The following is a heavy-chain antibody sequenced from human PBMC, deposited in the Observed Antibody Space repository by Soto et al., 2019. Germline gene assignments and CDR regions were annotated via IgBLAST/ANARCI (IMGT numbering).Heavy chain of an antibody. Sequence: QVQLVESGGGVVQPGRSLRLSCAASGFTFSSYGMHWVRQAPGKGLEWVAVIWYDGSNKYYADSVKGRFTISRDNSKNPLYLQMNSLITEDTAVYYCASPLRTNDAFDIWCQGRMVTVSS. CDR3: ASPLRTNDAFDI. CDR1: GFTFSSYG. CDR2: IWYDGSNK. J-gene: IGHJ3*02. V-gene: IGHV3-33*01.